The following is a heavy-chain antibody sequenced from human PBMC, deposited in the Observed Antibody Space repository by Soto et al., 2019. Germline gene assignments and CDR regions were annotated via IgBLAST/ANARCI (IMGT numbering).Heavy chain of an antibody. CDR3: ARDRCFDGSCYSASDF. CDR2: ISWDGGST. J-gene: IGHJ4*02. CDR1: GFTFDDYT. D-gene: IGHD2-15*01. Sequence: GGSLRLSCAASGFTFDDYTMHWVRQAPGKGLEWVSLISWDGGSTYYADSVKGRFTISRDNVRNSLYLEMKSLRDEDTAVYYCARDRCFDGSCYSASDFWGQGIQVTVSS. V-gene: IGHV3-43*01.